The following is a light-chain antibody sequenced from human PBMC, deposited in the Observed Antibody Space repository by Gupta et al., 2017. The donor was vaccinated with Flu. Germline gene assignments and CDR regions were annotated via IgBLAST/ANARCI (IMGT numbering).Light chain of an antibody. J-gene: IGLJ1*01. Sequence: QSVLVQPPSASGTPGQRVTISCSGSSSNIGSNYVNWYQQVPGTAPKLLIYGNNQRPSGVPDRFSGSKSGTSASLAISGLQSGDEADYYCAAWDDSLNGHYVFGTGTKVTVL. V-gene: IGLV1-44*01. CDR3: AAWDDSLNGHYV. CDR2: GNN. CDR1: SSNIGSNY.